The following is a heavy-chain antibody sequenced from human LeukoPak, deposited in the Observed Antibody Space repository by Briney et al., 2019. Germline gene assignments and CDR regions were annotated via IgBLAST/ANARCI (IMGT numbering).Heavy chain of an antibody. Sequence: PGRSLRLSCAASGFTFSNDAMHWVRQTPGKGLEWVAVISYDGSNKYYADSVKGRFTISRDNSKNTLYLQMNSLRAEDTAVYYCARDNYGLDYWGQGTLVTVSS. V-gene: IGHV3-30*04. CDR1: GFTFSNDA. CDR3: ARDNYGLDY. CDR2: ISYDGSNK. J-gene: IGHJ4*02. D-gene: IGHD3-10*01.